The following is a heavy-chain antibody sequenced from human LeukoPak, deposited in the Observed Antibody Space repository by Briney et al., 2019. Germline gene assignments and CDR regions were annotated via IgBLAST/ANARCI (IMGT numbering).Heavy chain of an antibody. J-gene: IGHJ4*02. Sequence: SETLSLTCAVYGGSFSVYYWSWIRQPPGKGLEWIGEINHSGSTNYNPSLKSRVTISVDTSKNQFSPKLSSVTAADTAVYYCARGVDSSGSFDYWGQGTLVTVSS. V-gene: IGHV4-34*01. D-gene: IGHD3-22*01. CDR3: ARGVDSSGSFDY. CDR2: INHSGST. CDR1: GGSFSVYY.